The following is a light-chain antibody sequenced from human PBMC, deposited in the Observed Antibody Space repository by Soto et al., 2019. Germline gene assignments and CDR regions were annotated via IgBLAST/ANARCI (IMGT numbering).Light chain of an antibody. V-gene: IGKV1D-13*01. CDR2: DAS. Sequence: AVQLTQSPSSLSASVGDRVAITCRASQGSSGALAWYQSKPGKSPKLLIYDASYLESGVPSRFSGSESGTDFTLTISSLQPEDFATYYCQYFRNYSISFGGGTKVEI. CDR1: QGSSGA. J-gene: IGKJ4*01. CDR3: QYFRNYSIS.